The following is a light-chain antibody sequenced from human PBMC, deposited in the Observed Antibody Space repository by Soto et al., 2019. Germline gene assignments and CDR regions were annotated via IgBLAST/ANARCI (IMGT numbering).Light chain of an antibody. CDR3: QQYNNWPPWT. CDR2: SAS. CDR1: QSASTT. J-gene: IGKJ1*01. V-gene: IGKV3-15*01. Sequence: EMVMTQSPATLSVSPGERATLSCRASQSASTTVAWYQQKSGQPPRLLIYSASTRAIGVPARFSGSGSGTDFTLTITSLQSEDFGVYYCQQYNNWPPWTFGQGTKVDIK.